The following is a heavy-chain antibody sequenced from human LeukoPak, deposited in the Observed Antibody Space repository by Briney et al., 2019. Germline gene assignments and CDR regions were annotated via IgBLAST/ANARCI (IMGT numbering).Heavy chain of an antibody. V-gene: IGHV3-23*01. CDR2: ISGSGGTT. J-gene: IGHJ4*02. D-gene: IGHD2-15*01. CDR3: AKSIGGVVVVAADY. CDR1: GFTFSTYA. Sequence: QPGGSLRLSCAASGFTFSTYAMTWVRQAPGKGLEWVSVISGSGGTTYYADSVKGRFTLSRDNSKNTVFLQMNSLRVEDTAVYYCAKSIGGVVVVAADYWGQGTLVTVSS.